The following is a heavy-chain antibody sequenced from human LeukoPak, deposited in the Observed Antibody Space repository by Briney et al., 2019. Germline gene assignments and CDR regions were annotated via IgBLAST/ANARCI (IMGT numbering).Heavy chain of an antibody. V-gene: IGHV1-2*02. Sequence: ASVKVSCKASGYTFTGYYMHWVRQAPGQGLEWMGWINPNSGGTNYAQKFQGRVTMTRDTSISTAYMELSRLRSDDTAVYYCARAKYSPGVPAARISFDYWGQGTLVTVPS. CDR1: GYTFTGYY. D-gene: IGHD2-2*01. J-gene: IGHJ4*02. CDR3: ARAKYSPGVPAARISFDY. CDR2: INPNSGGT.